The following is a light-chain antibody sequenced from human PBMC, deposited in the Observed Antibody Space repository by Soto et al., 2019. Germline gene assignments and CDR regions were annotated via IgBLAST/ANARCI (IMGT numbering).Light chain of an antibody. Sequence: QSALTQPASVSGSPGQSITISCTGTSSDVGGYNYVSWYQQHPGKAPKVMIYEVSNRPSGVSNRFSGSKSGNTASLTISGLQADDEADYYCSSYTSSSTWVFGGGTQLTVL. CDR2: EVS. CDR3: SSYTSSSTWV. V-gene: IGLV2-14*01. CDR1: SSDVGGYNY. J-gene: IGLJ3*02.